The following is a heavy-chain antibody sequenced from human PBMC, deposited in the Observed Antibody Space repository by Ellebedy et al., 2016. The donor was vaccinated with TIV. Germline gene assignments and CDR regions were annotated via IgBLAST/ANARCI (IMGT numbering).Heavy chain of an antibody. CDR2: IIPIFGTA. CDR1: GGTFSSYA. V-gene: IGHV1-69*06. J-gene: IGHJ4*02. Sequence: SVKVSXXASGGTFSSYAISWVRQAPGQGLEWMGGIIPIFGTANYAQKFQGRVTITADKSTSTAYMELNSLRSEDKAVYYCARPTRYCSSTSCYEPYYFDYWGQGTLVTVSS. CDR3: ARPTRYCSSTSCYEPYYFDY. D-gene: IGHD2-2*01.